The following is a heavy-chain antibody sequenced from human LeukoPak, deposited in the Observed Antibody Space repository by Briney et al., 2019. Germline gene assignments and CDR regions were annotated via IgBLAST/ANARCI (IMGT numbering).Heavy chain of an antibody. V-gene: IGHV4-59*11. Sequence: PSETLSLTCVVSGGSLSTHHRSWIRQSPGRGLEWIGYISDSGSTNYNPSLKSRVTISVDTSKNQFSLMLSSVTAADTAVYYCARVNINNWHSCDYWGQGTLVTVSS. CDR2: ISDSGST. CDR3: ARVNINNWHSCDY. D-gene: IGHD1-1*01. J-gene: IGHJ4*02. CDR1: GGSLSTHH.